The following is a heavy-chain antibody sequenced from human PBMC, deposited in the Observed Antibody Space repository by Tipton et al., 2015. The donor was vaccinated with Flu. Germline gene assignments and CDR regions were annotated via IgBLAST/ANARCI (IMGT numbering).Heavy chain of an antibody. Sequence: SLRLSCAASGFTFSSYAMSWVRQAPGKGLEWVSAISGSGGSTYYADSVKGRFTISRDNSKNTLYLQMNSLRAEDTAVYYCAKDQLNYYDPPNAFDIWGQGTMVTVSS. CDR3: AKDQLNYYDPPNAFDI. CDR1: GFTFSSYA. V-gene: IGHV3-23*01. D-gene: IGHD3-22*01. J-gene: IGHJ3*02. CDR2: ISGSGGST.